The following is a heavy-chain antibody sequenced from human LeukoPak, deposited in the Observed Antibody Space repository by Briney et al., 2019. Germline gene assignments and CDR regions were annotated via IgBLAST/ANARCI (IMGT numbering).Heavy chain of an antibody. CDR3: AREVGYCSGGSCYSYFDY. CDR1: GGSISSYY. V-gene: IGHV4-59*01. J-gene: IGHJ4*02. D-gene: IGHD2-15*01. Sequence: SETLSLTCTDSGGSISSYYWSWIRQPPGKGLEWIGYIYYSGSTNYNASLTNRVTISVDTSKNQFSLELSSVTAADTAVYYCAREVGYCSGGSCYSYFDYWGQGTLVTVSS. CDR2: IYYSGST.